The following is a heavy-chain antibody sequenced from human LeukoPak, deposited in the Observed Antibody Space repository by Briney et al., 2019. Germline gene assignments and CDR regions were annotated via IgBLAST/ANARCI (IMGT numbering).Heavy chain of an antibody. J-gene: IGHJ5*01. V-gene: IGHV4-39*02. CDR3: ARVTTGSTTLDS. D-gene: IGHD1-1*01. Sequence: SETLSLTCAVSGAAISSSIHYWGWVRPPPGKGLEWIGSVYYSGGTYYHPSLESRLTISVDMSNNRFSLKLKSVTAADTAVFYCARVTTGSTTLDSWGQGILVTVSS. CDR1: GAAISSSIHY. CDR2: VYYSGGT.